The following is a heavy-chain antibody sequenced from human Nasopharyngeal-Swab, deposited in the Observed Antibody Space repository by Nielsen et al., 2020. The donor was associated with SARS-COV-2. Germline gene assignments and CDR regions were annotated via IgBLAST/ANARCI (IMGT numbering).Heavy chain of an antibody. CDR2: ITTYNGIT. D-gene: IGHD6-19*01. CDR3: ARGTSGWYAY. Sequence: ASVKVSCKASGYAFSNHGISWVRQAPGQGLEWMGWITTYNGITKYAQKFQGRVTMTTDTSTTTVYMELTGLRSDDTAIYYCARGTSGWYAYWGQGTLITVSS. V-gene: IGHV1-18*04. CDR1: GYAFSNHG. J-gene: IGHJ4*02.